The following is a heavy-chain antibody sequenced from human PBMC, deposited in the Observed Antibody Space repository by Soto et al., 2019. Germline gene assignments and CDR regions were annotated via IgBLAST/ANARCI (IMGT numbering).Heavy chain of an antibody. D-gene: IGHD6-13*01. V-gene: IGHV4-34*01. Sequence: QVQLQQWGAGLLKPSETLSLTCAVYGGSFSGYCWRWIRQPPGKGLEWIGEITHSGSSNYNPSLTSRVTISVDTSKNQFSLKLNSVTAADTAGYYCARGRKGYSSSWCVVVDWGQGTLVTVSS. CDR1: GGSFSGYC. CDR3: ARGRKGYSSSWCVVVD. J-gene: IGHJ4*02. CDR2: ITHSGSS.